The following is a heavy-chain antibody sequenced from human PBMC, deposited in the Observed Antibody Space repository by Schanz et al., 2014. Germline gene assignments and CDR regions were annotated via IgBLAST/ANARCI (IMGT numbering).Heavy chain of an antibody. J-gene: IGHJ4*02. CDR2: IGGSGDST. CDR1: GFTFSSYY. CDR3: VKDDRGDVVVVAANY. Sequence: VQLVESGGGLVKPGGSLRLSCAASGFTFSSYYMSWIRQAPGKGLEWVAGIGGSGDSTHYADSVKGRFIISRDNSKNTLYLQVNSLRAEDTAVYYCVKDDRGDVVVVAANYWGQGTLVTVSS. V-gene: IGHV3-23*04. D-gene: IGHD2-15*01.